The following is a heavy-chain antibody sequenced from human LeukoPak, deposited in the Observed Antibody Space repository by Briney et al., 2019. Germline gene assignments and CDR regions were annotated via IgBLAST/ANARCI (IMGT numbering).Heavy chain of an antibody. D-gene: IGHD2-2*01. V-gene: IGHV4-39*07. Sequence: SETLSLTYTVSGGSISSSSYYWGWIRQPPGKGLEWIGSIYYSGSTYYNPSLKSRVTISVDTSKNQFSLKLSSVTAADTAVYYCARGYLYCSSTSCPRRWFDPWGQGTLVTVSS. CDR1: GGSISSSSYY. CDR2: IYYSGST. CDR3: ARGYLYCSSTSCPRRWFDP. J-gene: IGHJ5*02.